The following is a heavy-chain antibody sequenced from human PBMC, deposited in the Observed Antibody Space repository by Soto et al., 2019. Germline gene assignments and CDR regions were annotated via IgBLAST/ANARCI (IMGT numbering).Heavy chain of an antibody. CDR1: GYTFTSYY. J-gene: IGHJ6*02. CDR3: AMVDNYVTPTPQDV. CDR2: ISPYSGNT. V-gene: IGHV1-18*04. D-gene: IGHD3-16*01. Sequence: ASGKVSCKASGYTFTSYYMNWLRQAPGQGLEWMGWISPYSGNTHYASKVQGRLTMTTDTSTSTAYMDLGSLTSDDTAVYYCAMVDNYVTPTPQDVWGQGTTVTVSS.